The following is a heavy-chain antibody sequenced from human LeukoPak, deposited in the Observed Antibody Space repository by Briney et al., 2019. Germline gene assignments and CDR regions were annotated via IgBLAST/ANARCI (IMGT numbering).Heavy chain of an antibody. CDR2: IYYNGST. J-gene: IGHJ5*02. V-gene: IGHV4-30-4*01. Sequence: SETLSLTCTVSGGSISSGDYYWSWIRQPPGKGLEWIGYIYYNGSTYYNPSLKSRVTISVDTSKNQFSLKLSSVTAADTAVYYCAREIPRGGGFLNWFDPWGQGTLVTVSS. CDR3: AREIPRGGGFLNWFDP. D-gene: IGHD3-16*01. CDR1: GGSISSGDYY.